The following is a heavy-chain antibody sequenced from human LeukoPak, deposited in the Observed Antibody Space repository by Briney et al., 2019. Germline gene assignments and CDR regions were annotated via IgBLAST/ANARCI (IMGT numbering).Heavy chain of an antibody. Sequence: GGSLRLSCAASGFTFSHAWMSWVRQAPGKGLEWVGRIKSKTDGGTTDYAAPVKGRFTISRDDSKNTLYLQMNSLKTEDTAVYYCTSTYYYDSSGYYFGYWGQGTLVTVSS. V-gene: IGHV3-15*01. CDR1: GFTFSHAW. D-gene: IGHD3-22*01. CDR2: IKSKTDGGTT. J-gene: IGHJ4*02. CDR3: TSTYYYDSSGYYFGY.